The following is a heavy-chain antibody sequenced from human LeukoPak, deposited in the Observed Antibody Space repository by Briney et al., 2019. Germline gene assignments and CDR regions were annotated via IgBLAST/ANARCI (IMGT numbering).Heavy chain of an antibody. CDR1: GGSITNYY. V-gene: IGHV4-59*01. J-gene: IGHJ5*02. CDR2: IYDSGST. D-gene: IGHD3-10*01. Sequence: SETLSLTCTVSGGSITNYYWSWIRQPPGKGLEWIAYIYDSGSTNYNPSLKSRVTISADTSKNQFSLRLSSVTAADTAVYYCARDRVTMVRGVPRYFNWFDPWGQGTLVTVSS. CDR3: ARDRVTMVRGVPRYFNWFDP.